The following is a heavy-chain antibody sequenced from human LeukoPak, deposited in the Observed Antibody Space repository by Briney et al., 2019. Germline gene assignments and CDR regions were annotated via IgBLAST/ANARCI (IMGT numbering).Heavy chain of an antibody. CDR2: ISSSSSTI. D-gene: IGHD3-22*01. J-gene: IGHJ4*02. Sequence: PGGSLRLSCAASGFTFSSYSMNWVRQAPGKGLEWVSYISSSSSTIYYADSVKGRFTISRDNAKNSLYLQTNSLRAEDTAVYYCARDGGYYYDSSGYLDYWGQGTLVTVSS. CDR1: GFTFSSYS. V-gene: IGHV3-48*01. CDR3: ARDGGYYYDSSGYLDY.